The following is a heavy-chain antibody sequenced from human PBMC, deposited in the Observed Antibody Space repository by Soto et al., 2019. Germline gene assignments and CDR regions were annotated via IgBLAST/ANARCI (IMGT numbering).Heavy chain of an antibody. CDR1: GYTFTGYY. D-gene: IGHD6-13*01. V-gene: IGHV1-2*04. Sequence: QVQLVQSGAEVKKPGASVKVSCKASGYTFTGYYMHWVRQAPGQGLEWMGWINPNSGGTNYAQKFQGWVTMTRDTSISTAYMERSRLRSDDTAVYYCARSAVAAAGRRNDAFDIWGQGTMVTVSS. CDR3: ARSAVAAAGRRNDAFDI. J-gene: IGHJ3*02. CDR2: INPNSGGT.